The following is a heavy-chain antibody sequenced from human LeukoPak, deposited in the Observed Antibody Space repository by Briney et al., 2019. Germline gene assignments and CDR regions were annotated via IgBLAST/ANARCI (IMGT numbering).Heavy chain of an antibody. V-gene: IGHV4-39*07. Sequence: SETLSLTCTVSGGSISSGSYYWSWIRQPAGKGLEWIGTIYYSGSTYYNPSLKSRVTISVDTSKNQFSLNLSSVTAADTAVYYCARARGYSYGYPDYWGQGTLVTVSS. CDR2: IYYSGST. J-gene: IGHJ4*02. D-gene: IGHD5-18*01. CDR1: GGSISSGSYY. CDR3: ARARGYSYGYPDY.